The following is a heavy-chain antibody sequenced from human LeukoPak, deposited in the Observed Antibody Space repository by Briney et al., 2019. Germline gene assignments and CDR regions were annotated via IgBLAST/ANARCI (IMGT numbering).Heavy chain of an antibody. Sequence: GGSLRLSCAASGFTFSSYAMSWVRQAPGKGLERVSAISGSGGSTYYADSVKGRFTISRDNSKNTLYLQMNSLRAEDTAVYYCAKLSDYGDYEGAFDIWGQGTMVTVSS. CDR1: GFTFSSYA. CDR3: AKLSDYGDYEGAFDI. CDR2: ISGSGGST. V-gene: IGHV3-23*01. D-gene: IGHD4-17*01. J-gene: IGHJ3*02.